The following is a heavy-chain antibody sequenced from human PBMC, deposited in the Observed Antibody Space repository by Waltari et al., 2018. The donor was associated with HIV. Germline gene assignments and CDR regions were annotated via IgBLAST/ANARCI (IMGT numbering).Heavy chain of an antibody. CDR2: SSGSGDRT. Sequence: EVQLLESGGTLVRPGGSLRLSCTVYGFTLNNYALNWVRQAPGKGLGWVGGSSGSGDRTDYAASAKGRFTISRDNSKKTLYLQMRGLRVDDTASYYCAVQDGFFDFWGRGTVVSVAS. J-gene: IGHJ4*02. CDR3: AVQDGFFDF. V-gene: IGHV3-23*01. CDR1: GFTLNNYA. D-gene: IGHD3-3*01.